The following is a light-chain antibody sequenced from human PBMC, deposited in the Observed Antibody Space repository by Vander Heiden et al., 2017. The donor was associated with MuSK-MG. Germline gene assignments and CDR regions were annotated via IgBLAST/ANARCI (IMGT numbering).Light chain of an antibody. CDR2: EVT. CDR1: SSDVGAYNY. J-gene: IGLJ2*01. V-gene: IGLV2-8*01. CDR3: SSYASYKLI. Sequence: QSAMTQPPSASGSPGQSVTISCTGTSSDVGAYNYVSWYQQHPGKAPKLMIYEVTKRPSGVPDRFSGSKSGNTASLTVSGLQTEDEADYYCSSYASYKLIFGGGTKLTVL.